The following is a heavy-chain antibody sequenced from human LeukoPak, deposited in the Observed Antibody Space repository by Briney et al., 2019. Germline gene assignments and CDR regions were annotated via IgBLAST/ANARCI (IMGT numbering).Heavy chain of an antibody. Sequence: SETLSLTCSVSGGSISSSGHHWGWIPQSPEQGLVWIVCIYSNGNTYYNPTVKSRVTISVDASKNQFSLKLTSVTDAETAVYYCARSATVTTGYFGYWSQGAQVTVSS. CDR2: IYSNGNT. V-gene: IGHV4-39*07. D-gene: IGHD4-17*01. CDR3: ARSATVTTGYFGY. CDR1: GGSISSSGHH. J-gene: IGHJ4*02.